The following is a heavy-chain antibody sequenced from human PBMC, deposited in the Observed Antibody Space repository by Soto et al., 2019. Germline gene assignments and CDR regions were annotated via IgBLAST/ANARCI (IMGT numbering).Heavy chain of an antibody. J-gene: IGHJ4*02. Sequence: QVQLVQSGAEVKKPESSVKVSCKAPGGTFSTYAISWVRQAPGQGLEWMGGIIPMFGTANYAQRLQDRVPIPADESTKTVYRELSSLRSEDTAVYFCASGIQLWLRRITNGYSGWGQGTLVTVSS. CDR1: GGTFSTYA. CDR3: ASGIQLWLRRITNGYSG. D-gene: IGHD5-18*01. CDR2: IIPMFGTA. V-gene: IGHV1-69*12.